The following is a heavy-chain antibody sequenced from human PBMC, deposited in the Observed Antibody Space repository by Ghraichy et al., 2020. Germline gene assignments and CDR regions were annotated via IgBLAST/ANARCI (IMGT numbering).Heavy chain of an antibody. Sequence: GGSLRLSCAASGFTFSTYWMHWVRQAPGKGLVWVSCINNDGTSTSYADSVKGRFTISRDNAKNTLYLQINSLRAEDAAVYYCARDAYSYDIYYYYGMDVWGQGPTVTVSS. CDR2: INNDGTST. D-gene: IGHD5-18*01. CDR1: GFTFSTYW. V-gene: IGHV3-74*01. CDR3: ARDAYSYDIYYYYGMDV. J-gene: IGHJ6*02.